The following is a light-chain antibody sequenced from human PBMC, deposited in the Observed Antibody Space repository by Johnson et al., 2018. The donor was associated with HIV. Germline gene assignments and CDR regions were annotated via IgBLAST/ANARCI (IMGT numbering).Light chain of an antibody. CDR3: GTWDSSRSGV. Sequence: QSVLTQPPSVSAAPGQKVTISCSGSSSNIGNNYVSWYQQLPGTAPKLLIYDNNKRPSGIPDRFSGSKSGTSATLGITGLQTGDEADYYCGTWDSSRSGVLGPGTKVTVL. CDR2: DNN. CDR1: SSNIGNNY. V-gene: IGLV1-51*01. J-gene: IGLJ1*01.